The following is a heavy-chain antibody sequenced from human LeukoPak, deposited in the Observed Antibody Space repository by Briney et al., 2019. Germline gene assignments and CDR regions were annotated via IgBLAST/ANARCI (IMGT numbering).Heavy chain of an antibody. CDR3: ARVRFGYSSSWFSKDYYYGMDV. V-gene: IGHV4-59*01. CDR2: IYYSGST. J-gene: IGHJ6*02. CDR1: GGSISSYY. D-gene: IGHD6-13*01. Sequence: SETLSLTCTVSGGSISSYYWSWIRQPPGKGLEWIGYIYYSGSTNYNPSLKSRVTISVDTSKNQFSLKLSSVTAAVTAVYYCARVRFGYSSSWFSKDYYYGMDVWGQGTTVTVSS.